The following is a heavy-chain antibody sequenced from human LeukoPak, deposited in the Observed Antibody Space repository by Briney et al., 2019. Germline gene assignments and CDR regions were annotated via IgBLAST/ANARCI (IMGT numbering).Heavy chain of an antibody. CDR2: ISSKSNFR. Sequence: GGSLRLSCAASGFTFRTYSMNWVRQAPGKGLEWVSYISSKSNFRYYADSVKGRFTISIDNAKNSVDLQMNSLRAEDTAVYYCATGVLQWLLLGYWGQGALVTVSS. CDR3: ATGVLQWLLLGY. V-gene: IGHV3-48*01. J-gene: IGHJ4*02. D-gene: IGHD3-3*01. CDR1: GFTFRTYS.